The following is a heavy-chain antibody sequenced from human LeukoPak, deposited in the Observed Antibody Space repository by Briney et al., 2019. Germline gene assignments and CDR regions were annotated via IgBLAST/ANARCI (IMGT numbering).Heavy chain of an antibody. V-gene: IGHV4-31*03. CDR3: ARGLRFLVDY. Sequence: SETLSLTCTVSGGSISSGGYSWGWIRQHPGKGLEWIGYIYYSGSTYYNPSLKSRVTISVDTSKNQFSLKLSSVTAADTAVYYCARGLRFLVDYWGQGTLVTVSS. D-gene: IGHD3-3*01. CDR2: IYYSGST. J-gene: IGHJ4*02. CDR1: GGSISSGGYS.